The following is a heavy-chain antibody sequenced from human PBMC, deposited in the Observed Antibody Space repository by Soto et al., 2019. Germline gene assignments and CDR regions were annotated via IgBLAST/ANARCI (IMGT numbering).Heavy chain of an antibody. J-gene: IGHJ4*02. Sequence: SVKVSCKASGCTFSSYAISWVRQAPGQGLEWMGGIIPIFGTANYAQKFQGRVTITADESTSTAYMELSSLRSEDTAVYYCARAGAVAGPSNFDYWGQGTLVTVSS. CDR2: IIPIFGTA. V-gene: IGHV1-69*13. CDR1: GCTFSSYA. CDR3: ARAGAVAGPSNFDY. D-gene: IGHD6-19*01.